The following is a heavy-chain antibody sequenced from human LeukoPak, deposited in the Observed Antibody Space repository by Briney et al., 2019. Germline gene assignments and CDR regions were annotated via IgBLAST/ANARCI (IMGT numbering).Heavy chain of an antibody. CDR3: ARDIARRGYNT. CDR2: ISSSGSTI. CDR1: GFSFNYNA. J-gene: IGHJ5*02. Sequence: GGSLRLSCAASGFSFNYNAMSWVRQAPGKGLEWVSYISSSGSTIYYADSVKGRFTISRDNAKNSLYLQMNSLRAEDTAVYYCARDIARRGYNTWGQGTLVTVSS. V-gene: IGHV3-11*01. D-gene: IGHD5-18*01.